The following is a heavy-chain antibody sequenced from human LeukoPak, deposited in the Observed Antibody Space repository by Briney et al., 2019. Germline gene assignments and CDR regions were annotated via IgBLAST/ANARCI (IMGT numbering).Heavy chain of an antibody. CDR3: AISTRWNPGAFDP. Sequence: GASVKVSCKVSGHTLSELSMHWVRQAPGKGLEWMGGFDPEDGKTIYAQKFQGRVTMTEDTSTDTAYMELSSLKSEDTAVYYCAISTRWNPGAFDPWGQGTLVTVSS. D-gene: IGHD1-1*01. J-gene: IGHJ5*02. CDR1: GHTLSELS. CDR2: FDPEDGKT. V-gene: IGHV1-24*01.